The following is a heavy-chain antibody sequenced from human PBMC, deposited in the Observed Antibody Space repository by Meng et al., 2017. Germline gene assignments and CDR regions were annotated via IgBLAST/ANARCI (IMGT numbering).Heavy chain of an antibody. V-gene: IGHV3-33*01. CDR1: GFTLSSFG. CDR2: IWYDGSNK. Sequence: GESLKTPCAASGFTLSSFGMHWVRQAPGKGLEWVAVIWYDGSNKYYADSVKGRFTISRDNSKNTLYLQMNSLRAEDTAVYYCAGDDSYIVYWGQGTLVTVSS. D-gene: IGHD3-16*02. CDR3: AGDDSYIVY. J-gene: IGHJ4*02.